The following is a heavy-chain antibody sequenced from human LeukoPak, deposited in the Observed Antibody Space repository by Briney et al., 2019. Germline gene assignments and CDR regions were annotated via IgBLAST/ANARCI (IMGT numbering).Heavy chain of an antibody. CDR2: INHSGST. CDR1: GGSFSGYY. J-gene: IGHJ4*02. Sequence: PSETLSLTCAVYGGSFSGYYWSWIRQPPGKGLEWIGEINHSGSTNYNPSLKSRVTISVDTSKNQFSLKLSSVTAADTAVYYCARGTLNNWNSRFSSYYFDYWGQGTLVTVSS. CDR3: ARGTLNNWNSRFSSYYFDY. V-gene: IGHV4-34*01. D-gene: IGHD1/OR15-1a*01.